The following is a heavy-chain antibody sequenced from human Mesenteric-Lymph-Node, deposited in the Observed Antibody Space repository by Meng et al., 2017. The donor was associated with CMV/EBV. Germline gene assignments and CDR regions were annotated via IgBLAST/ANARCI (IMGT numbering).Heavy chain of an antibody. Sequence: SETLSLTCTVSGGSISPYYWNWIRQPPGKGLEWIGYNHDSGSTNYNPSLESRVTISVDTSKNQFSLKLSSVTAADTAVYYCVKGGATMIAYYGMDVWDQGTTVTVSS. CDR1: GGSISPYY. V-gene: IGHV4-59*01. J-gene: IGHJ6*02. CDR3: VKGGATMIAYYGMDV. D-gene: IGHD3-22*01. CDR2: NHDSGST.